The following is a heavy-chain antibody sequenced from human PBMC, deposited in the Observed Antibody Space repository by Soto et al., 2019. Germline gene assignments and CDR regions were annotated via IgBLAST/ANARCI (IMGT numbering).Heavy chain of an antibody. Sequence: GGSLRLSCAVSGFTFSTYAMHWVRQAPGKGLEWVAVISYDGSNTYYADSVKGRFTISRDNMLYLQMNSPRAEDTAVYYCARDQGRSITCQLDYWGQGTLVTVS. V-gene: IGHV3-30-3*01. CDR3: ARDQGRSITCQLDY. J-gene: IGHJ4*02. CDR2: ISYDGSNT. D-gene: IGHD2-2*01. CDR1: GFTFSTYA.